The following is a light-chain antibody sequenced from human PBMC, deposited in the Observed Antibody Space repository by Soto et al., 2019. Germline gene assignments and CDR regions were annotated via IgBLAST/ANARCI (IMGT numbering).Light chain of an antibody. CDR3: AAWDGSLKGYV. CDR1: SSNIGSNT. J-gene: IGLJ1*01. V-gene: IGLV1-44*01. Sequence: QSVLTQPPSTSGTPGQRVTISCSGSSSNIGSNTVNWYQQLPGTAPKLLIYRDNQRPSGVPGRFSGSKSGTSASLAISGLQSEDEADYYCAAWDGSLKGYVFGTGTKLTVL. CDR2: RDN.